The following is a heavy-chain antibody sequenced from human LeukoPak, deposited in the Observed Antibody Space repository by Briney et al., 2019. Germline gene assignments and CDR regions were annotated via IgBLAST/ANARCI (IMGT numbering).Heavy chain of an antibody. V-gene: IGHV3-74*01. CDR2: ITPDGSST. D-gene: IGHD3-16*01. CDR3: SSQISRGGN. CDR1: GFSFSTYW. J-gene: IGHJ4*02. Sequence: GGSLRLSCAASGFSFSTYWMHWVRQVPGKGPEWVSHITPDGSSTSYADSVKGRFTISRDSAKNTLYLQMNSLRAEDTAVYYCSSQISRGGNWGQGTLVTVSS.